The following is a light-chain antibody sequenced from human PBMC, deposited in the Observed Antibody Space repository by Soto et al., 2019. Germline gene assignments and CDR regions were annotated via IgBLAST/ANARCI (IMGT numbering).Light chain of an antibody. CDR3: QQRSNWIT. V-gene: IGKV3-15*01. J-gene: IGKJ5*01. Sequence: EIVMTQSPATLSVSPGERATLSCRASQSVSSNLAWYQQKPGQAPRLLIYGASTSATGIPARFSGSGSGTDFTLTISSVEPEDFAVYYCQQRSNWITFGQGTRLEIK. CDR2: GAS. CDR1: QSVSSN.